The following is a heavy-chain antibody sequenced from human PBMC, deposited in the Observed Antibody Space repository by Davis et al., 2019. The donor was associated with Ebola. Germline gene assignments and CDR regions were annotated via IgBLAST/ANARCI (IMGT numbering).Heavy chain of an antibody. CDR2: ISSSGSTI. CDR1: GFTFSSYS. J-gene: IGHJ3*02. D-gene: IGHD3-3*01. CDR3: ARVITIFGVVLNDAFDI. V-gene: IGHV3-48*04. Sequence: GESLKISCAASGFTFSSYSMNWVRQAPGKGLEWVSYISSSGSTIYYADSVKGRFTISRDNAKNSLYLQMNSLRAEDTAVYYCARVITIFGVVLNDAFDIWGQGTMVTVSS.